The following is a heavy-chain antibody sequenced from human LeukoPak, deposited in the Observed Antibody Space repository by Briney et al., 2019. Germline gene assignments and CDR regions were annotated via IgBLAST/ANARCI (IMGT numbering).Heavy chain of an antibody. V-gene: IGHV1-46*01. CDR2: LNPSGGST. D-gene: IGHD6-13*01. J-gene: IGHJ4*02. CDR3: ARGMVIAAAGALREDS. CDR1: RYTLTTNY. Sequence: ASVKVSPKPSRYTLTTNYMHPVPQTPEQGLEWMGLLNPSGGSTSYKQNPRGRVTMTRDTSTSTVYMELSSLRSEDTAVYYCARGMVIAAAGALREDSWGQGTLVTVSS.